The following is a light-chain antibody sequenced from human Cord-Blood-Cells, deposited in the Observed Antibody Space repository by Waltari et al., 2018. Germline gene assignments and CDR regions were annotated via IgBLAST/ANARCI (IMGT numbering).Light chain of an antibody. J-gene: IGKJ3*01. Sequence: DFQMTQSPSSLSASVGHSVTITCRASQSISSYLNWYQQKPGKAPKLLIYAASSLQSGVPSRFSGSGSGTDFTLTISSLQPEDFATYYCQQSYSTPFTFGPGTKVDIK. V-gene: IGKV1-39*01. CDR1: QSISSY. CDR2: AAS. CDR3: QQSYSTPFT.